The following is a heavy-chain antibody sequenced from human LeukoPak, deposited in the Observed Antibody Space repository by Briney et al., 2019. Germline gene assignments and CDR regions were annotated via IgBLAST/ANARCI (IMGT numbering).Heavy chain of an antibody. J-gene: IGHJ6*02. V-gene: IGHV3-23*01. CDR2: ISGSGGST. D-gene: IGHD3-10*01. CDR3: ARHVLLWFGTDYYGMDV. Sequence: GGSLRLSCAASGFTFSSYAMSWVRQAPGKGLEWVSAISGSGGSTYYADSVKGRFTISRDNSKNTLYLQMNSLRAEDTAVYYCARHVLLWFGTDYYGMDVWGQGTTVTVSS. CDR1: GFTFSSYA.